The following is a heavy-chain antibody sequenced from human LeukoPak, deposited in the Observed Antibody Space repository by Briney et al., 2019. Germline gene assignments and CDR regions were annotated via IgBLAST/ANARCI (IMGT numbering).Heavy chain of an antibody. CDR1: GGSISSHY. CDR3: ARGRYSWLTKLFDY. Sequence: PSETLSLTCIVSGGSISSHYWSWIRQPPGKGLEWIGYIYYSGSTNYNPSLKSRVTISVDTSKNQFSLKLSSVTAADTAVYYCARGRYSWLTKLFDYWGQGTLVTVSS. J-gene: IGHJ4*02. V-gene: IGHV4-59*11. CDR2: IYYSGST. D-gene: IGHD1-20*01.